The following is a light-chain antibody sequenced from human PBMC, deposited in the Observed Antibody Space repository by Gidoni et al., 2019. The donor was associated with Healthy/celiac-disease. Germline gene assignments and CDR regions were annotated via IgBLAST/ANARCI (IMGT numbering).Light chain of an antibody. CDR1: QSLSSW. J-gene: IGKJ1*01. Sequence: DIHMTQSPSTLSASVGDRVTITCRASQSLSSWLAWYQQTPGKAPKLLLYKASSLESGVPSRFSGSGSGTEFTLTISSLQPDDFATYYCQQYNSYSAFGQGPKVEIK. V-gene: IGKV1-5*03. CDR3: QQYNSYSA. CDR2: KAS.